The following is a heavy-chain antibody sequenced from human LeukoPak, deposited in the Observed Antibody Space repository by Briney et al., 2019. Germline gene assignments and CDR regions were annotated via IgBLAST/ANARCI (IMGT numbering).Heavy chain of an antibody. V-gene: IGHV1-2*02. CDR1: GYTFTGYY. J-gene: IGHJ6*03. CDR2: INPNSGGT. D-gene: IGHD3-3*01. Sequence: GASVKVSCKASGYTFTGYYMHWVRQAPGQGLEWMGWINPNSGGTNYAQKFQGRVTMTRDTSISTAYMELSRLRSDDTAVYYCARVLDDSNEDYYYYYMDVWGKGTTVTISS. CDR3: ARVLDDSNEDYYYYYMDV.